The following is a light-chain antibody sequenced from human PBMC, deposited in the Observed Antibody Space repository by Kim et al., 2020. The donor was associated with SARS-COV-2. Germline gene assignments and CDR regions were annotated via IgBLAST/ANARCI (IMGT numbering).Light chain of an antibody. CDR2: DAS. Sequence: ASVGDRGTITCQASQDIRNLLSWYQQEPGKAPKLLIYDASNLETGVPSRFSGSGSGTDFSFTISSLQPEDIATYYCQQYNNLPLTFGGGTKVEIK. V-gene: IGKV1-33*01. J-gene: IGKJ4*01. CDR3: QQYNNLPLT. CDR1: QDIRNL.